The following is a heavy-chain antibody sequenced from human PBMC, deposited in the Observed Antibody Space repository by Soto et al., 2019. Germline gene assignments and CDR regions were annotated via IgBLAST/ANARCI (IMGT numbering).Heavy chain of an antibody. CDR3: ARGSVAPHYYYDSSGPPTH. CDR1: GGSISSGGYS. CDR2: IYHSGST. V-gene: IGHV4-30-2*01. D-gene: IGHD3-22*01. Sequence: PSETLSLTCAVSGGSISSGGYSWSWIRQPPGKGLEWIGYIYHSGSTYYNPSLKSRVTISVDRSKNQFSLKLSSVTAADTAVYNCARGSVAPHYYYDSSGPPTHWGQGTLVTVSS. J-gene: IGHJ4*02.